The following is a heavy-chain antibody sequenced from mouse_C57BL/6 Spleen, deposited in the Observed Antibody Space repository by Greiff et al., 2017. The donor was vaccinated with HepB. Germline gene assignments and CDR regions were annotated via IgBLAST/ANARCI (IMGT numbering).Heavy chain of an antibody. CDR2: ISNGGGST. CDR3: ARHGNWEGYFDV. D-gene: IGHD4-1*01. J-gene: IGHJ1*03. V-gene: IGHV5-12*01. CDR1: GFTFSDYY. Sequence: EVQLVESGGGLVQPGGSLKLSCAASGFTFSDYYMYWVRQTPEKRLEWVAYISNGGGSTYYPDTVKGRFTISRDNAKNTLYLQMSRLKSEDTAMYYCARHGNWEGYFDVWGTGTTVTVSS.